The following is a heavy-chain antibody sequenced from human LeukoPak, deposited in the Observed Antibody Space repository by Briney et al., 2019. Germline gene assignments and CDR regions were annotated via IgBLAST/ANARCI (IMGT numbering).Heavy chain of an antibody. V-gene: IGHV3-20*04. CDR2: INWNGGST. CDR3: ARDSVAARDYYYYYYMDV. Sequence: PGGSLRLSCAASRFTFDNYGMSWVRQAPGKGLEWVSGINWNGGSTVYADSVKGRFTISRDNAKNSLYLQMNSLRAEDTALYYCARDSVAARDYYYYYYMDVWGTGTTVTVSS. J-gene: IGHJ6*03. D-gene: IGHD6-6*01. CDR1: RFTFDNYG.